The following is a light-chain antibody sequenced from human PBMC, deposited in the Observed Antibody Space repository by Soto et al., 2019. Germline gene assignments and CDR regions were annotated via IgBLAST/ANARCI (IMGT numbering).Light chain of an antibody. V-gene: IGKV3-15*01. CDR3: QQYNDWPPRWT. J-gene: IGKJ1*01. CDR2: RAS. Sequence: EIVMTQSPATLSLSPGERATLSCRPSQSVTVNLAWYQQKPGQAPRLLIYRASTRATGIPARFSGGGSGTEFTLTISSLQSEDFAVYICQQYNDWPPRWTFGQGTKVEIK. CDR1: QSVTVN.